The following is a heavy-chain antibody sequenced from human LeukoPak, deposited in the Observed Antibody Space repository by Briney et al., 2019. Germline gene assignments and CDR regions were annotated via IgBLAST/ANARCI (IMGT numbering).Heavy chain of an antibody. Sequence: GGSLRLSCAASGFTFSSYWMHWVRQAPGKGLVWVSRINSDGSSTSYADSVKGRFTISRDSAKNTLYLQMNSLRAEDTAVYYCVRDYITLDYFDYWGQGTLVTVSS. J-gene: IGHJ4*02. CDR3: VRDYITLDYFDY. CDR2: INSDGSST. CDR1: GFTFSSYW. V-gene: IGHV3-74*01. D-gene: IGHD3-10*01.